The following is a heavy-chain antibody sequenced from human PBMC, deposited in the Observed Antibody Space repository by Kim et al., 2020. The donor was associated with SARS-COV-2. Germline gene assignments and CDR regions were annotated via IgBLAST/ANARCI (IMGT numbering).Heavy chain of an antibody. Sequence: PPYPQGFTGRFVFSLDTSVSTAYLQISSLKAEDTAVYYCAREISYYYYMDVWGKGTTVTVSS. CDR3: AREISYYYYMDV. CDR2: P. D-gene: IGHD2-15*01. V-gene: IGHV7-4-1*02. J-gene: IGHJ6*03.